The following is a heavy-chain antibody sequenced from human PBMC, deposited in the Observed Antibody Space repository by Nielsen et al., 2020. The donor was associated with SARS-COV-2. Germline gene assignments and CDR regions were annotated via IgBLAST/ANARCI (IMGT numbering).Heavy chain of an antibody. Sequence: SETLSLTCTVSGGSISSYYWSWIRQPLGKGLEWIGYIYYSGSTNYNPSLKSRVTISVDTSKNQFSLKLSSVTAADTAVYYCARAGHYYYGSGSHDWGQGTLVTVSS. CDR1: GGSISSYY. CDR2: IYYSGST. V-gene: IGHV4-59*13. D-gene: IGHD3-10*01. CDR3: ARAGHYYYGSGSHD. J-gene: IGHJ4*02.